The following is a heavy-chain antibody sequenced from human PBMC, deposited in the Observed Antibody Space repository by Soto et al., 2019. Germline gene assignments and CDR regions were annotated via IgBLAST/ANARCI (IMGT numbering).Heavy chain of an antibody. Sequence: ETLSLTCTVSGGSISTYFWTWVRQAPGKGLAWVANIKEDGNEKYYMDSVKGRLTISRDNTNESLYLQMNSLRAEDTAVYYCARDPAPVGYRGLDVWGQGTTVTVS. CDR2: IKEDGNEK. CDR3: ARDPAPVGYRGLDV. CDR1: GGSISTYF. J-gene: IGHJ6*02. V-gene: IGHV3-7*01. D-gene: IGHD5-12*01.